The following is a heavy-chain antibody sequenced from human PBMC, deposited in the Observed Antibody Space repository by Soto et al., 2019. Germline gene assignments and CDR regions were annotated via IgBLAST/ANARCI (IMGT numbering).Heavy chain of an antibody. CDR3: ARVGTSCPDAFDI. CDR1: GYTFTSYY. Sequence: ASVKVSCKASGYTFTSYYMHWVRQAPGQGLEWMGIINPSGGSTSYAQKFQGRVTMTRDTSTSTVYMELSSLRSEDTAVYYCARVGTSCPDAFDIWGQGTMVTVS. V-gene: IGHV1-46*01. J-gene: IGHJ3*02. D-gene: IGHD2-2*01. CDR2: INPSGGST.